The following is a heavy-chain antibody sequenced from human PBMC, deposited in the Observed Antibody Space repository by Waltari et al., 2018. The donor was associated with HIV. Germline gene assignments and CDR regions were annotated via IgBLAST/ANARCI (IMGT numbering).Heavy chain of an antibody. CDR3: AKDLKTMLRGGGLDP. CDR2: IRYDGISK. CDR1: GFILSNPG. V-gene: IGHV3-30*02. J-gene: IGHJ5*02. Sequence: QLVESGGGVVQPGGSLSLSWAASGFILSNPGMHWVRQAPGKGLEWVAFIRYDGISKYYTESVKGRFTISRDKSKKTVFLQMNSLRPDDTAVYYCAKDLKTMLRGGGLDPWGQGTLVTVSS. D-gene: IGHD3-10*01.